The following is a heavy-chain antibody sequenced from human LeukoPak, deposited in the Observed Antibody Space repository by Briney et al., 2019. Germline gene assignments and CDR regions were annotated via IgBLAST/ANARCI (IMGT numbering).Heavy chain of an antibody. Sequence: ASVKVSCKASGYTFTSYGISWVRQAPGQGLEWMGWISAHNGNTNYAQKLQGRVTMTTDTSTSTAYMELRSLRSDDTAVYYCARDRIQEWSDAFDIWGQGTMVTVSS. J-gene: IGHJ3*02. D-gene: IGHD3-3*01. CDR1: GYTFTSYG. CDR3: ARDRIQEWSDAFDI. V-gene: IGHV1-18*01. CDR2: ISAHNGNT.